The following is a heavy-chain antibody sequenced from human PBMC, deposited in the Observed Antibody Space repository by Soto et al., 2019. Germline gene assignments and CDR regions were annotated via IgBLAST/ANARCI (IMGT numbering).Heavy chain of an antibody. V-gene: IGHV3-23*01. Sequence: EVQLLESGGGVVQPGGSLRLSCAASGFTFTTYAMSWVRQAPGKGLEWVSAISGGGGSTYYADSVKGRVTLSRDNSKNTLYLQLNSLRDEDTAIYYCAKTPSPVGGSYPLWGQGALVAVSS. CDR1: GFTFTTYA. J-gene: IGHJ4*02. D-gene: IGHD1-26*01. CDR3: AKTPSPVGGSYPL. CDR2: ISGGGGST.